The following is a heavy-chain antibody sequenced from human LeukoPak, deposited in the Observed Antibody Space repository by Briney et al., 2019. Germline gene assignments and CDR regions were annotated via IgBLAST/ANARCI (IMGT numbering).Heavy chain of an antibody. Sequence: ASVKVSCKASGYTFTSYYMHWVRQAPGQGLEWMGIINPSGGSTSYAQKFHGRVTMTRDTSTSTVYMELSSLRSEDTAVYYCARGPGPDDYGDYEDYFDYWGQGTLVTVSS. CDR3: ARGPGPDDYGDYEDYFDY. D-gene: IGHD4-17*01. CDR2: INPSGGST. V-gene: IGHV1-46*01. J-gene: IGHJ4*02. CDR1: GYTFTSYY.